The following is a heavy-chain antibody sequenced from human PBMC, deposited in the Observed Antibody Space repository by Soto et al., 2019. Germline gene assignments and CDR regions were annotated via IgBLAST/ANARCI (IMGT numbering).Heavy chain of an antibody. Sequence: EVQVVESGGGLVQPGGSLRLSCAVSGFTFSNYWMTWVRQAPGKGLEWVAYMNQDGSQIYYVHSLRGRFTISRDNAKNSLYLQMNSLRVDDTAVYYCARDRGPNTPDYWGQGTLVTVSS. J-gene: IGHJ4*02. CDR1: GFTFSNYW. V-gene: IGHV3-7*01. D-gene: IGHD2-2*02. CDR2: MNQDGSQI. CDR3: ARDRGPNTPDY.